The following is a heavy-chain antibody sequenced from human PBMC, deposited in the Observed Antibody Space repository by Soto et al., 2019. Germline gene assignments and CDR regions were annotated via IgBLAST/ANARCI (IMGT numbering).Heavy chain of an antibody. CDR3: ARDHRPMVRGVIIDGGFDY. Sequence: ASVKVSCKASGYTFTGYYMHWVRQAPGQGLEWMGWINPNSGGTNYAQKFQGWVTMTRDTSISTAYMELSRLRSDDTAVYYCARDHRPMVRGVIIDGGFDYWGQGTLVTVSS. CDR2: INPNSGGT. V-gene: IGHV1-2*04. J-gene: IGHJ4*02. D-gene: IGHD3-10*01. CDR1: GYTFTGYY.